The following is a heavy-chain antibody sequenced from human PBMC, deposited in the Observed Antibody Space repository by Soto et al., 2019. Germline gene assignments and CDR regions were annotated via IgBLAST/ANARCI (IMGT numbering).Heavy chain of an antibody. D-gene: IGHD6-13*01. CDR2: VYNSGST. V-gene: IGHV4-59*01. CDR1: GGPISSNY. J-gene: IGHJ4*02. Sequence: SETLSLTCTVSGGPISSNYWTWIRQPPGKGLEWIGYVYNSGSTNYNPSLKSRVTISEDTSKSQFSLKVNSMTAADTAVYYCARYRREAVAGYTLDNWGQGILVTVSS. CDR3: ARYRREAVAGYTLDN.